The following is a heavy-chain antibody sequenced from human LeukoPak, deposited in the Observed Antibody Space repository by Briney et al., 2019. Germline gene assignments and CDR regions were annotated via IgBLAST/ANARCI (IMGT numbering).Heavy chain of an antibody. CDR3: ARANWNDSPDY. CDR1: GFTFSSYS. Sequence: PGGSLRLSCAASGFTFSSYSMNWVRQAPGKGLEWVSSISSSSTYIYYADSMKGRFTISRHNAKNSLYLQMNSLRAEDTAVYYCARANWNDSPDYWGQGTLVTVSS. J-gene: IGHJ4*02. D-gene: IGHD1-20*01. CDR2: ISSSSTYI. V-gene: IGHV3-21*01.